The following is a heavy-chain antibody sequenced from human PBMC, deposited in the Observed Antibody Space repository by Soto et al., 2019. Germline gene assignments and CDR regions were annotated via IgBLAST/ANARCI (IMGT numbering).Heavy chain of an antibody. Sequence: GGSLRLSCAASGFTFSSYAMHWVRQAPGKGLEWVAVISYDGSNKYYADSVKGRFTISRDNSKNTLYLQMNSLRAEDTAVYYCARFGSSGYYFDYWGQGTLVTVSS. CDR1: GFTFSSYA. CDR2: ISYDGSNK. J-gene: IGHJ4*02. V-gene: IGHV3-30-3*01. CDR3: ARFGSSGYYFDY. D-gene: IGHD3-22*01.